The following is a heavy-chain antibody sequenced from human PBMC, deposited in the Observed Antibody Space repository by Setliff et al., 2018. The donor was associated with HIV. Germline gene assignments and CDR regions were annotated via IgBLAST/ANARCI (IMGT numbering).Heavy chain of an antibody. J-gene: IGHJ5*02. CDR1: GYSISSGYY. CDR2: IYHSGST. D-gene: IGHD3-10*01. V-gene: IGHV4-38-2*01. Sequence: PSETLSLTCAVSGYSISSGYYWGWIRQPPGKGLEWIGSIYHSGSTYYNPSLKSRVTISVDTSKNQFSLKLSSVTAADTAMYYCARGGAHYYGSGSYYNWFDPWGQGTLVTVSS. CDR3: ARGGAHYYGSGSYYNWFDP.